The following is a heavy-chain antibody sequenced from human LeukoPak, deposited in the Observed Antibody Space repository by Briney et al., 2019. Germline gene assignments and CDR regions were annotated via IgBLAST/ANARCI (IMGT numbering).Heavy chain of an antibody. CDR2: INHSGGT. J-gene: IGHJ4*02. CDR1: GGSFSGYY. V-gene: IGHV4-34*01. D-gene: IGHD2-2*01. CDR3: ARGKTQCSSTSCPYFDY. Sequence: SETLSLTCAVYGGSFSGYYWSWIRQPPGKGLEWIGEINHSGGTNYNPSLKSRVTISVDTSKNQFSLKLSTVTAADTAVYYCARGKTQCSSTSCPYFDYWGQGTLVTVSS.